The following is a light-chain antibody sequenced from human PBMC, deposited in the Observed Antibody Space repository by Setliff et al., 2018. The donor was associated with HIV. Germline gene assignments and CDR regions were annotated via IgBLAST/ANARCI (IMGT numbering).Light chain of an antibody. V-gene: IGLV2-8*01. Sequence: QSALTQPPSASGSPGQSVTISCTGTSSDVGGYNYVSWYQQHLGKAPKLMIYEVSKRPSGVTDRFSGSKSGNTASLTVSGLQAEDEADYYCSSYAGSNNVFGTGTK. CDR3: SSYAGSNNV. J-gene: IGLJ1*01. CDR1: SSDVGGYNY. CDR2: EVS.